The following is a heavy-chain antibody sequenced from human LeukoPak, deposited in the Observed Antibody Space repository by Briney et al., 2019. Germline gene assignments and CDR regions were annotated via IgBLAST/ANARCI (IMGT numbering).Heavy chain of an antibody. CDR2: IYSDGST. CDR3: AKDGYSGYDRINYFDY. Sequence: GGSLRLSCAASGVTVRSNYMSWVRQAPGKGLEWVSEIYSDGSTYYAASVKGRFSISRDNSKNTVYLQMNSLRAEDTAVYYCAKDGYSGYDRINYFDYWGQGTLVTVSS. D-gene: IGHD5-12*01. CDR1: GVTVRSNY. J-gene: IGHJ4*02. V-gene: IGHV3-53*01.